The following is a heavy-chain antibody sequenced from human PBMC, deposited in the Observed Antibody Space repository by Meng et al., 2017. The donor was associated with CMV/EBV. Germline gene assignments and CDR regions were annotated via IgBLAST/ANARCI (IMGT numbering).Heavy chain of an antibody. Sequence: ASVKVSCKASGYTFTGYYMHWVRQAPGHGLEWMGWINPNSGGTNYAQKFQGRVTMTRDTSISTAYMELSRLRSDDTAVYYCARDTPFVMPLYYYYYYGMDVWGQGTTVTVSS. CDR1: GYTFTGYY. V-gene: IGHV1-2*02. CDR2: INPNSGGT. D-gene: IGHD3-16*01. CDR3: ARDTPFVMPLYYYYYYGMDV. J-gene: IGHJ6*02.